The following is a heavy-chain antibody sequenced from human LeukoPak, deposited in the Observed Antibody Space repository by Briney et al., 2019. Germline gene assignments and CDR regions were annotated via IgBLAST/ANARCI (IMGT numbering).Heavy chain of an antibody. D-gene: IGHD2-21*01. CDR2: ISRNSGSI. CDR1: GFTFADYA. Sequence: SLRLSCAASGFTFADYAMNRVRQAPGTDLEGVSGISRNSGSIGYADSVKGRFTISRDNAKNSLYLEMNSFRADDTALYYCAKDMAPEPPRAIYYYGMDVWGQGTTVTVSS. J-gene: IGHJ6*02. V-gene: IGHV3-9*01. CDR3: AKDMAPEPPRAIYYYGMDV.